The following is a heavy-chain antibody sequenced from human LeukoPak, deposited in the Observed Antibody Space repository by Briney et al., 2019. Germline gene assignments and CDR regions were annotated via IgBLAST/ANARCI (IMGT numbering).Heavy chain of an antibody. V-gene: IGHV4-59*01. Sequence: SETLSLTCTVSGGSISSYYWSWIRQPPGKGLEWIGYIYYSGSTNYNPSLKSRVTISVDTSKNQFSLKLSSVTAADTAVYYCARGKDLPFDYWGQGTLVTVSS. CDR3: ARGKDLPFDY. CDR1: GGSISSYY. CDR2: IYYSGST. J-gene: IGHJ4*02.